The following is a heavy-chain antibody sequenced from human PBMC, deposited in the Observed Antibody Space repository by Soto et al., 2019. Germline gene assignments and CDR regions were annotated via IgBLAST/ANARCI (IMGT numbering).Heavy chain of an antibody. J-gene: IGHJ4*02. V-gene: IGHV3-30-3*01. CDR1: GFTFSSYA. D-gene: IGHD1-26*01. CDR3: AREALIGELLRADYFDY. Sequence: GGSLRLSCAASGFTFSSYAMHWVRQAPGNGLEWVAVISYDGSNKYYADSVKGRFTISRDNPKNTLYLQMNSLRAEDTAVYYCAREALIGELLRADYFDYWGQGTLVTVSS. CDR2: ISYDGSNK.